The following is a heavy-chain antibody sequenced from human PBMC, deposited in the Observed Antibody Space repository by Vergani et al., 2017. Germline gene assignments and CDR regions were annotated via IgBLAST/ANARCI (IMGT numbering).Heavy chain of an antibody. V-gene: IGHV4-31*03. J-gene: IGHJ5*02. CDR3: ASHGYYYDSSGYYYVVCFDP. D-gene: IGHD3-22*01. CDR1: GGSISRGGYY. Sequence: QVQLQESGPGLVKPSQTLSLTCTVSGGSISRGGYYWSWIRQHPGKGLEWIGYIFYSGSTYYTPSLKSRVTISVDTSKNQVTLKMSSVTAADTAVYYFASHGYYYDSSGYYYVVCFDPWGQGALVTVSS. CDR2: IFYSGST.